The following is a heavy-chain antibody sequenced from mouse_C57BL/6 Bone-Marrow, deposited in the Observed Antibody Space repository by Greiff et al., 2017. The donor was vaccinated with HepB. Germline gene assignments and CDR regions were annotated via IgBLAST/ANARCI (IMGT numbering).Heavy chain of an antibody. CDR2: IYPGSGST. D-gene: IGHD2-12*01. CDR3: ARELGIRPPVGYVDG. CDR1: GYTFTSYW. Sequence: QVQLQQPGAELVKPGASVKMSCKASGYTFTSYWITWVKQRPGQGLEWIGDIYPGSGSTNYNEKFKSKATLTVDTSSSTAYMQLSSLTSEDSAVCYCARELGIRPPVGYVDGWGTGTTVTVSS. J-gene: IGHJ1*03. V-gene: IGHV1-55*01.